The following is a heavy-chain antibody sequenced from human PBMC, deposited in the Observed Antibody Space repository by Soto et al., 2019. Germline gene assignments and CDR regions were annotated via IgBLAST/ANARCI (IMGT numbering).Heavy chain of an antibody. D-gene: IGHD2-2*01. CDR2: ISYDGSNK. J-gene: IGHJ6*02. V-gene: IGHV3-30-3*01. CDR3: ARARDIVLVPAAMNYYYYGMDV. Sequence: PGGSLRLSCAASGFTFSSYAMHWVRQAPGKGLEWVAVISYDGSNKYYADSVKGRFTISRDNSKNTLYLQMNSLRAEDTAVYYCARARDIVLVPAAMNYYYYGMDVWGQGTTVTVSS. CDR1: GFTFSSYA.